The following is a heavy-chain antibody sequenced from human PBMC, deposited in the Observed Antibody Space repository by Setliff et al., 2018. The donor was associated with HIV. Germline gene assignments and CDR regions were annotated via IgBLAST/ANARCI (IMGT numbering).Heavy chain of an antibody. V-gene: IGHV4-59*01. CDR2: IYYSGST. CDR3: ARSYYNFANGYYYYYYMDV. D-gene: IGHD3-3*01. J-gene: IGHJ6*03. Sequence: SETLSLTCTVSGGSINSYYWSWIRQPPGKGLEWIGHIYYSGSTNYNPSLKSRVTISVDTSKNQFSLKLSSVTAADTAVYYCARSYYNFANGYYYYYYMDVWGKGTTVTVSS. CDR1: GGSINSYY.